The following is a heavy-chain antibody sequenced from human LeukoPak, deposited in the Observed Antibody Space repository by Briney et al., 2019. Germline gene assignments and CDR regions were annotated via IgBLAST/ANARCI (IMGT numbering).Heavy chain of an antibody. CDR1: GFTFSSYA. J-gene: IGHJ4*02. CDR2: ISISGGTT. V-gene: IGHV3-23*01. CDR3: AKSRSGGGSCYNY. Sequence: GGSLRLSCAASGFTFSSYAMSWVRQAPGKGLEWVSVISISGGTTYYADSVRGRFTISRDNSKNTLYLQMNSLRAEDTAVYYCAKSRSGGGSCYNYWGQGTLVTVSS. D-gene: IGHD2-15*01.